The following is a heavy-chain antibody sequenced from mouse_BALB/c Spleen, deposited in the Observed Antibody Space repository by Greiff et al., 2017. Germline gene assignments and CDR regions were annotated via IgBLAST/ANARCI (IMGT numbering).Heavy chain of an antibody. CDR2: IWSGGST. CDR3: ARNFRYGGYAMDY. D-gene: IGHD2-14*01. Sequence: VQVVESGPGLVQPSQSLSITCTVSGFSLTSYGVHWVRQSPGKGLEWLGVIWSGGSTDYNAAFISRLSISKDNSKSQVFFKMNSLQANDTAIYYCARNFRYGGYAMDYWGQGTSVTVSS. CDR1: GFSLTSYG. V-gene: IGHV2-2*02. J-gene: IGHJ4*01.